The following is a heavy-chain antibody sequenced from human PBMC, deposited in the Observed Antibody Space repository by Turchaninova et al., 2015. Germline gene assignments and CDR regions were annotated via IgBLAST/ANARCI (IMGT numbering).Heavy chain of an antibody. CDR1: VDTISYSW. D-gene: IGHD3-10*01. V-gene: IGHV5-51*01. CDR2: IHFSNFEI. J-gene: IGHJ5*02. Sequence: XXLVXXGAEVKKPXGXVXXXCKGSVDTISYSWIGWGRQMAGKGLEWMGFIHFSNFEIRYSPSFQGQVTISADRSISTAYLQWSSLKASDSAMYYCAIERHGTGYYDPRGQGTLVTVSS. CDR3: AIERHGTGYYDP.